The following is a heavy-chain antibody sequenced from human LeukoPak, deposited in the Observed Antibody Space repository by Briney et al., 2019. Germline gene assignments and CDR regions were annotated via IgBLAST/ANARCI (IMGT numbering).Heavy chain of an antibody. V-gene: IGHV4-34*01. Sequence: PSETLSLTCAVYGGSFSGYYWSWIRQPPGKGLEWIGEINHSGSTNYNPSLKSRVTISVDTSKNQFSLKLSSVTAADMAVYYCARGWWDNWFDPWGQGTLVTVSS. D-gene: IGHD2-8*02. J-gene: IGHJ5*02. CDR2: INHSGST. CDR1: GGSFSGYY. CDR3: ARGWWDNWFDP.